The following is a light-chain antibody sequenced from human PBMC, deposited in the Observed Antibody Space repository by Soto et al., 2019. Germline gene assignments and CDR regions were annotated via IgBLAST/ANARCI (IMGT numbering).Light chain of an antibody. CDR1: QSVSSY. V-gene: IGKV3-11*01. CDR2: DAS. J-gene: IGKJ1*01. Sequence: EIVLTQSPATLSLSPGERATLSCRASQSVSSYLAWYQQKPGQAPRLLIYDASNRATGIPARFSGSGSGTDFTLTISSLEPEDFGVYYCQQRSNWPWTFGQGTKVEI. CDR3: QQRSNWPWT.